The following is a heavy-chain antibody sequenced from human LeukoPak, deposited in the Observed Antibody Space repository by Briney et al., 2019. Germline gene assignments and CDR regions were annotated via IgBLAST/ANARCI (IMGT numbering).Heavy chain of an antibody. Sequence: GGSLRLSCLTSGFTLSTNAMSWVRQAPGKGLEWISGISGSGASTYYADSVKGRFTISRDNAKNSLYLQMNSLRAEDTAVYYCARDTWELLGSLAFDIWGQGTMVTVSS. J-gene: IGHJ3*02. CDR3: ARDTWELLGSLAFDI. D-gene: IGHD1-26*01. V-gene: IGHV3-23*01. CDR2: ISGSGAST. CDR1: GFTLSTNA.